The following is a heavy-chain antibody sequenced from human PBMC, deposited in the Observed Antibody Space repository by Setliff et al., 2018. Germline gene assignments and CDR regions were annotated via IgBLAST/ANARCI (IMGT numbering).Heavy chain of an antibody. CDR2: IKSKADGGTA. D-gene: IGHD3-10*01. CDR3: ATRLGYF. V-gene: IGHV3-15*01. Sequence: GGSLRLSCAASGFTFSDAWMNWVRQGPGKGLEWVGRIKSKADGGTADFAAPVKGRFTISSDDSKNTMSLQMNSLKTEDTAVYFCATRLGYFWGQGTLVTVSS. CDR1: GFTFSDAW. J-gene: IGHJ4*02.